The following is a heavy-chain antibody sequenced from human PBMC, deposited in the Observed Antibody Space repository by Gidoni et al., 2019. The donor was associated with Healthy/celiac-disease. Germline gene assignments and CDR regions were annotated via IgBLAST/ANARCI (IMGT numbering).Heavy chain of an antibody. CDR3: ARVTVVVPAAISGDAFDI. V-gene: IGHV1-69*06. D-gene: IGHD2-2*02. J-gene: IGHJ3*02. CDR1: GVTFSSYA. CDR2: IIPIFGTA. Sequence: QVQLVQAGAAVTKPGSSVKVSCSGSGVTFSSYASRWVRQAPGQGLEWMGGIIPIFGTANYAQKFQGRVTITADKSTSTAYMELSSLRSEDTAVYYCARVTVVVPAAISGDAFDIWGQGTMVTVSS.